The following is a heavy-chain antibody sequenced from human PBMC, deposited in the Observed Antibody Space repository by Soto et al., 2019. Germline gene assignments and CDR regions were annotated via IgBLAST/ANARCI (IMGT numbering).Heavy chain of an antibody. CDR2: ISAYNGNT. J-gene: IGHJ3*02. CDR1: GYTFTSYG. CDR3: ARAGYSYGSYDAFDI. D-gene: IGHD5-18*01. Sequence: VKVSCKASGYTFTSYGISWVRQAPGQGLEWMGWISAYNGNTNYAQKLQGRVTMTTDTPTSTAYMELRSLRSDDTAVYYCARAGYSYGSYDAFDIWGQGTMDTVSS. V-gene: IGHV1-18*01.